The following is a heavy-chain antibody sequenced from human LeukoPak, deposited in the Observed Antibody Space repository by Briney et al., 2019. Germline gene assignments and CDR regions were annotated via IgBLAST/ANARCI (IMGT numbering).Heavy chain of an antibody. Sequence: TSETLSLTCAVYGGSFSGYYWSWIRQPPGKGLEWIGEINHSGSTNYNPSLKSRVTISVDTSKNQSSLKLSSVTAADTAVYYCARGIVVVVAATPGSSWFDPWGQGTLVTVSS. CDR2: INHSGST. CDR3: ARGIVVVVAATPGSSWFDP. D-gene: IGHD2-15*01. CDR1: GGSFSGYY. V-gene: IGHV4-34*01. J-gene: IGHJ5*02.